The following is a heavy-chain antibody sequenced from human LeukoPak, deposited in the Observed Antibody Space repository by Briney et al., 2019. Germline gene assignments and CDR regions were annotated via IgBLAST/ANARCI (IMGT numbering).Heavy chain of an antibody. Sequence: GGSLRLSCAASGFTFSNYNMNWVRQAPGKGLEWVSGTSDRGDYTYYADSVKGRFTISRDTSKNTLYLQMNSLRAEDTALYFCAKKAQYDGHYPLDYWGQGTLVTVSA. J-gene: IGHJ4*02. CDR3: AKKAQYDGHYPLDY. D-gene: IGHD4/OR15-4a*01. CDR2: TSDRGDYT. V-gene: IGHV3-23*01. CDR1: GFTFSNYN.